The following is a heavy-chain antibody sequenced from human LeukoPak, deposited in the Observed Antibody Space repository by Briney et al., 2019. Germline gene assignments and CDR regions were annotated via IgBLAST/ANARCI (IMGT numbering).Heavy chain of an antibody. D-gene: IGHD6-13*01. V-gene: IGHV1-24*01. CDR2: FDPEDGET. CDR3: ATVSYSSSWRTLDY. J-gene: IGHJ4*02. Sequence: ASVKVSFKVSGYPLTELSMHWVRQAPGTGLEWMGGFDPEDGETIYAQKFQGRVTMTEDTSTDTAYMELSSLRSEDTAVYYCATVSYSSSWRTLDYWGQGTLVTVSS. CDR1: GYPLTELS.